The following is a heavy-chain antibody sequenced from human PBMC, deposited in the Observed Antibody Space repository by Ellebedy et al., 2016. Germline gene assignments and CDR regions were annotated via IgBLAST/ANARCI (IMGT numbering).Heavy chain of an antibody. V-gene: IGHV3-33*01. CDR2: IWYDGSNQ. D-gene: IGHD4-11*01. CDR3: ARDPSYSDDYSDYEALDI. Sequence: GESLKISXAVSGFSLRAYGMQWVRQAPGKGLEWVAMIWYDGSNQHYADSLKGRFIISRDYSKNMLYLEMNSLRVEDTAVYFCARDPSYSDDYSDYEALDIWGQGTMVTVSS. J-gene: IGHJ3*02. CDR1: GFSLRAYG.